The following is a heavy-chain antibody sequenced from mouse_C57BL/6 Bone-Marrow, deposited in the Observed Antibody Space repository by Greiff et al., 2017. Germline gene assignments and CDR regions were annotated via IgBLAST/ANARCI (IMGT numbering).Heavy chain of an antibody. CDR2: IYPGGGYT. CDR3: ARGGGSSPWFAY. J-gene: IGHJ3*01. CDR1: GYTFTNYW. V-gene: IGHV1-63*01. D-gene: IGHD1-1*01. Sequence: VNVVESGAELVRPGTSVKMSCKASGYTFTNYWIGWAKQRPGHGLEWIGDIYPGGGYTNYNEKFKGKATLTADKSSSTAYMQFSSLTSEDSAIYYCARGGGSSPWFAYWGQGTLVTVSA.